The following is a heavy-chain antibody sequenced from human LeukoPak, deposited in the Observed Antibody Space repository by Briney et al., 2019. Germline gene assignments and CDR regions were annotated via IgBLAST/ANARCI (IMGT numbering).Heavy chain of an antibody. J-gene: IGHJ6*02. V-gene: IGHV3-7*01. CDR1: GFTFSSYA. CDR3: ARLVRSGTYPYYDYGMDV. CDR2: IREDGSEK. D-gene: IGHD1-26*01. Sequence: GGSLRLSCAASGFTFSSYAMSWVRQAPGKGLEWVANIREDGSEKYYVDSLKGRFTISRDNAKNSLYLQMNSLRAEDTAVYYCARLVRSGTYPYYDYGMDVWGQGTTVTVSS.